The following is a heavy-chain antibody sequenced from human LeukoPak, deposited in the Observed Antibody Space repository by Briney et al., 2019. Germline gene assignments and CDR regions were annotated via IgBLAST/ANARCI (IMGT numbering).Heavy chain of an antibody. V-gene: IGHV3-7*01. CDR2: IKQDGSEK. CDR3: ARAVPDFWSGYYRYYYGMDV. CDR1: GFTFSSYW. D-gene: IGHD3-3*01. J-gene: IGHJ6*02. Sequence: GGSLRLSCAASGFTFSSYWMSWVRQAPAKGLEWVANIKQDGSEKYYVDSVKGRFTISRDNAKNSLYLQMNSLRAEDTAVYYCARAVPDFWSGYYRYYYGMDVWGQGTTVTVSS.